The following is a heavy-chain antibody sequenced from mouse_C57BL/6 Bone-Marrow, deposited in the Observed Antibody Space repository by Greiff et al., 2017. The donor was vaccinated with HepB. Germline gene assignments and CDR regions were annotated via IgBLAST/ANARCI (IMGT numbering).Heavy chain of an antibody. CDR3: ARSSDPPFDY. Sequence: QVQLQQSGAELVRPGTSVKMSCKASGYTFTNYWIGWAKQRPGHGLEWIGDIYPGGGYTNYNEKFKGKATLTADKSSSTAYMQFSSLTSEDSAIYDGARSSDPPFDYWGQGTTLTGSS. J-gene: IGHJ2*01. V-gene: IGHV1-63*01. CDR1: GYTFTNYW. CDR2: IYPGGGYT.